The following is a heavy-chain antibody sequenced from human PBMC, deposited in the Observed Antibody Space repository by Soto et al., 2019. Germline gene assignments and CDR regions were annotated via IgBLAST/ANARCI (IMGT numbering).Heavy chain of an antibody. CDR1: GFTFSSFA. Sequence: QVQLVESGGGVLQPGRSLRLSCAASGFTFSSFAMHGVRQAPGKGLEWVAFISYDGSNTYYADSVKGRVTISRDNSKKTVYLEINSLRAEDTAVYHCAKDLTLGIVRAWGHYFEYWGQGTLVTVSS. D-gene: IGHD7-27*01. V-gene: IGHV3-30-3*01. CDR2: ISYDGSNT. CDR3: AKDLTLGIVRAWGHYFEY. J-gene: IGHJ4*02.